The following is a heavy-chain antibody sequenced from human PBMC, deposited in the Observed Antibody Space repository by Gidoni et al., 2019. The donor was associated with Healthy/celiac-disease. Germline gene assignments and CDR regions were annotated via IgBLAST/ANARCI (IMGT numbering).Heavy chain of an antibody. J-gene: IGHJ5*02. CDR1: GYTFTIYY. Sequence: QVQLVQSGAEVKKPGSSVKVSCMASGYTFTIYYMHWVRQAPGQGLEWVGIINPSGGSTSYAQQFQGRVTMTRDTSTSTVYMELSSLRSEDTAVYYCAREGTFYVWGSYRYGGNWFDPWGQGTLVTVSS. CDR3: AREGTFYVWGSYRYGGNWFDP. V-gene: IGHV1-46*01. CDR2: INPSGGST. D-gene: IGHD3-16*02.